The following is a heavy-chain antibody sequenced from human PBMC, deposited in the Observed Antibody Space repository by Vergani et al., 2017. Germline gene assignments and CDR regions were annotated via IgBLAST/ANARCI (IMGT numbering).Heavy chain of an antibody. CDR3: ARDPEPYYDSSGYTWRAFDI. V-gene: IGHV3-48*01. Sequence: EVQLVESGGGLVQPGGSLRLSCAASGFTFSSYSMNWVRQAPGKGLEWVSYISSSISTIYYADSVKGRFTISRDNAKNSLYLQMNSLRAEDTAVYYCARDPEPYYDSSGYTWRAFDIWGQGTMVTVSS. CDR1: GFTFSSYS. J-gene: IGHJ3*02. D-gene: IGHD3-22*01. CDR2: ISSSISTI.